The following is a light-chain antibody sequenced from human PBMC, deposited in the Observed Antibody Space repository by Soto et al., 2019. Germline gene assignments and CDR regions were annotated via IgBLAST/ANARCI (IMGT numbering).Light chain of an antibody. CDR2: GVT. CDR1: SSDVGANNF. Sequence: QSALTQPASVSGSPGQSITISCTGTSSDVGANNFVSWYQQRPGKAPKLLIYGVTNRPSGVSNRFSGSKSGNTASLSISGLQADDDGDYYCSSYANTYNWVFGGGTKLTVL. J-gene: IGLJ3*02. V-gene: IGLV2-14*01. CDR3: SSYANTYNWV.